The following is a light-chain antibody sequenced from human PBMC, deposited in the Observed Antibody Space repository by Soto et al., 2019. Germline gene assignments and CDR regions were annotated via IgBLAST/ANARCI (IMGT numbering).Light chain of an antibody. J-gene: IGLJ1*01. CDR2: DVS. CDR3: SSYTSSTLV. CDR1: PRDVGDNDY. V-gene: IGLV2-14*03. Sequence: QSLLTQPAPLSGSPGQAVTLSCTGNPRDVGDNDYVSWYQQHPGKAPKLMIYDVSNRPSGVSNRFSGSKSGNTASLTISGLQTEDEADYYCSSYTSSTLVFGAGTKVTVL.